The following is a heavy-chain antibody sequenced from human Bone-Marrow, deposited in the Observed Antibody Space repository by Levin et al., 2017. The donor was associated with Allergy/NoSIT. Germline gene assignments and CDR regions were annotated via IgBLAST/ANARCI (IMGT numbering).Heavy chain of an antibody. D-gene: IGHD6-19*01. CDR2: ISGSGSST. CDR1: GFTFNSYA. V-gene: IGHV3-23*01. CDR3: AKGAGWVAGAVALI. Sequence: GESLKISCAASGFTFNSYALSWVRQAPGKGLEWVSAISGSGSSTYYADSVKGRFTISRDNSKTTLYLQMNSLSAEDTAVYYCAKGAGWVAGAVALIWGQGTLVTVSS. J-gene: IGHJ4*02.